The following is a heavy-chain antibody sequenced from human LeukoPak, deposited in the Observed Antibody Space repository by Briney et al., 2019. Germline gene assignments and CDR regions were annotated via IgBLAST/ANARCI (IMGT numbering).Heavy chain of an antibody. Sequence: PGGSLRLSCAGSGFSLSSHSMNWVRQAPGKGLEWVSSISSSSSYIYYADSVKGRFTISRDNAKKSLSLQMNSLRGEDTAVYYCARNFRWLPNRDYFDYWGQGTLVTVSS. V-gene: IGHV3-21*01. CDR1: GFSLSSHS. CDR3: ARNFRWLPNRDYFDY. CDR2: ISSSSSYI. J-gene: IGHJ4*02. D-gene: IGHD5-24*01.